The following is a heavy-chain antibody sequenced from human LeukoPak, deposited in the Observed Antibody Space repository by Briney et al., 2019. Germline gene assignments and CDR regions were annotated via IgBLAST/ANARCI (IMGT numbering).Heavy chain of an antibody. CDR2: ISAFSGNT. Sequence: ASVKVSCKASGYTFSSYGFTWVRQVPGQGLEWLGWISAFSGNTNYAQKFQGRITMTTDTSTSTVYMELRSLRSDDTAVYYCARDGPEVRFLEWPEVVYWGQGTLVTVSS. J-gene: IGHJ4*02. CDR1: GYTFSSYG. V-gene: IGHV1-18*01. CDR3: ARDGPEVRFLEWPEVVY. D-gene: IGHD3-3*01.